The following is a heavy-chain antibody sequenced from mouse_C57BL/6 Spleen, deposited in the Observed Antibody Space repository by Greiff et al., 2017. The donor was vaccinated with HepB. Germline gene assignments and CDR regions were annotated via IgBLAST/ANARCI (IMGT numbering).Heavy chain of an antibody. D-gene: IGHD2-4*01. Sequence: VQLQQSGAELVKPGASVKISCKASGYAFSSYWMNWVKQRPGKGLEWIGQIYPGDGDTNYNGKFKGKATLTADKSSSTAYMQLSSLTSEDSAVYFWAREGYDYDGFDYWGQGTTLTVSS. CDR1: GYAFSSYW. CDR3: AREGYDYDGFDY. V-gene: IGHV1-80*01. J-gene: IGHJ2*01. CDR2: IYPGDGDT.